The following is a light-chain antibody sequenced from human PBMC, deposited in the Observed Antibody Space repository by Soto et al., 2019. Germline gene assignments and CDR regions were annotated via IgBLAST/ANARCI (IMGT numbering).Light chain of an antibody. CDR3: QQYYSFPRT. J-gene: IGKJ1*01. Sequence: VIWITQSPSLLSASTGDRVTISCRISQGISSYLAWYQQKPGKAPELLIYAASTLQSGFPSRFSGSGSGTDFTLTISCLQSEDFATYYCQQYYSFPRTFGQGTKV. CDR1: QGISSY. CDR2: AAS. V-gene: IGKV1D-8*01.